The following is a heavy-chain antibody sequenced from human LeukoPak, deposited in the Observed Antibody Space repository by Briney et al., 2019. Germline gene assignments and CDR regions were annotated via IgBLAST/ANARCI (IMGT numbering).Heavy chain of an antibody. D-gene: IGHD3-3*01. CDR1: GGSISSSNW. J-gene: IGHJ4*02. Sequence: GTLSLTCAVSGGSISSSNWWSWVRQAPGKGLEWVGRIKSKADGGTVDYAAPVKGRFTISRDDSKNTVSLQMNNLKTEDTAVYYCTTDSGRYYDFWSGDYYYFDKWGQGTLVTVSS. CDR3: TTDSGRYYDFWSGDYYYFDK. CDR2: IKSKADGGTV. V-gene: IGHV3-15*05.